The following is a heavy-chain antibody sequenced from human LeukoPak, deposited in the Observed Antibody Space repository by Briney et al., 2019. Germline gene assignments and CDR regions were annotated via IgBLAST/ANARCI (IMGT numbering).Heavy chain of an antibody. J-gene: IGHJ5*02. CDR1: GFTFSSYS. CDR2: ISSSSSYI. V-gene: IGHV3-21*01. Sequence: GGSLRLSCAASGFTFSSYSMNWVRQAPGKGLEWVSSISSSSSYIYYADSVKGRFTISRDNAKNSLYLQMNSLRAEDTAVYYCSRDPAAGPWYHWFDPWVQGTLVTVSS. CDR3: SRDPAAGPWYHWFDP. D-gene: IGHD6-13*01.